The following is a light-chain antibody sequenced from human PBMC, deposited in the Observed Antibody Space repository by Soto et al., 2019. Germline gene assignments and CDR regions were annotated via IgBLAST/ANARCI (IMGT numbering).Light chain of an antibody. J-gene: IGKJ1*01. CDR1: RDIADY. CDR3: QNYNSDPWT. V-gene: IGKV1-27*01. CDR2: AAS. Sequence: DIQMTQSPSSLSASIGYRFTITCRASRDIADYLAWYHQKPGQVPKLLIYAASALQSGVPSRYTASGSGTDFTLTITGLQPEDFATYFCQNYNSDPWTFGQGTKVDIK.